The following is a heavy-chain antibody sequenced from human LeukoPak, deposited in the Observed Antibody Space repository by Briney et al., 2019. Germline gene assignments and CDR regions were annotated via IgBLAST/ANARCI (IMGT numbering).Heavy chain of an antibody. J-gene: IGHJ4*02. CDR3: VKNNYRWTVAGPLDY. CDR2: IYWDGGST. V-gene: IGHV3-43*01. Sequence: GGSLRLSCAASGFNFDEYSMSWVRQAPGKGLEWVSLIYWDGGSTHYAESVKDRFTISKDTNTNSLYLQMDSLRTEDTAFYYCVKNNYRWTVAGPLDYWGQGTLVTVSS. D-gene: IGHD6-19*01. CDR1: GFNFDEYS.